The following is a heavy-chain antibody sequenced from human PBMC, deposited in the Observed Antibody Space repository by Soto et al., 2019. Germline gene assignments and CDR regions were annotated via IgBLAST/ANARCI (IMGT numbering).Heavy chain of an antibody. CDR1: GFTVSSNY. Sequence: EVQLVESGGGLVQPGGSLRLSCAASGFTVSSNYMSWVRQAPGKWLEWVSVIYSGGSTYYADSVKGRFTISRDNSKNTLYLQMNSRRAEDTAVYYCARDRGYYGSGSYYILHYYYGMDVWGQGTTVTVSS. D-gene: IGHD3-10*01. CDR2: IYSGGST. J-gene: IGHJ6*02. V-gene: IGHV3-66*01. CDR3: ARDRGYYGSGSYYILHYYYGMDV.